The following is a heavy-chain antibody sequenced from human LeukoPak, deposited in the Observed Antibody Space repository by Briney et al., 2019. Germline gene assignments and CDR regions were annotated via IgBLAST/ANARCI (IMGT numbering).Heavy chain of an antibody. CDR3: ARNARYNWFDP. J-gene: IGHJ5*02. V-gene: IGHV4-59*01. CDR2: IYYSGST. CDR1: GGSLSSYY. Sequence: SETLSLTCTVSGGSLSSYYWSWLRQPPGKGLEWIGYIYYSGSTNYNPSLKSRVTISVDTSKNQSSLKLSSVTAADTAVYYCARNARYNWFDPWGQGTLVTVSS.